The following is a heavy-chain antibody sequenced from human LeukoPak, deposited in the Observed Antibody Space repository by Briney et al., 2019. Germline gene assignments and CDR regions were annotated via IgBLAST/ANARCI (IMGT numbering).Heavy chain of an antibody. CDR1: GFTFNSYI. V-gene: IGHV3-21*01. D-gene: IGHD3-10*01. Sequence: GGSQRLSCAASGFTFNSYIMTWVRQTPGKGLEWVASINSGSSDISYADSVRGQFTISRDNAKNFLFLQMNSLRAEDTAVYYCARIKNGVPNPWGRGTLVTVSS. CDR2: INSGSSDI. J-gene: IGHJ4*02. CDR3: ARIKNGVPNP.